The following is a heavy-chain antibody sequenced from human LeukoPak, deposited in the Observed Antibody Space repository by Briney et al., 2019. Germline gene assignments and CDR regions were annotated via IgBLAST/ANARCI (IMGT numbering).Heavy chain of an antibody. CDR3: AGYHNNGVISFFNALDS. CDR1: GGSFSGYY. D-gene: IGHD2-21*01. Sequence: SETLSLTCAVYGGSFSGYYWSWIRQPPGKGLEWIGEINHRGSTNYNPSLKSRVTISVDTSKTQFSLRLTSATAADTAVYFCAGYHNNGVISFFNALDSWGQGTLVTVSS. CDR2: INHRGST. J-gene: IGHJ4*02. V-gene: IGHV4-34*01.